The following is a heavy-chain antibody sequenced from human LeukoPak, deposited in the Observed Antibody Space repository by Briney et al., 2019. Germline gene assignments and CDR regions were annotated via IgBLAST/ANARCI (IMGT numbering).Heavy chain of an antibody. D-gene: IGHD5-18*01. J-gene: IGHJ4*02. CDR1: DGSISSYS. V-gene: IGHV4-59*01. CDR3: ARRAYSYGHYYYFDF. Sequence: PSETLSLTCTVSDGSISSYSWSWIRQPPGKGLEWIRYIYYTGSSNYNPSLKSRVSISLDTSKNHFSLRLSSVTAADTAVYYCARRAYSYGHYYYFDFWGQGTLVTVSS. CDR2: IYYTGSS.